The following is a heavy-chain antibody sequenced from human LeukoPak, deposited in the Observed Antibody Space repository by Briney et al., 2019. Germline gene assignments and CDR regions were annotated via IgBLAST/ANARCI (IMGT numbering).Heavy chain of an antibody. CDR3: ARPPSRGYSSSFEY. V-gene: IGHV5-51*01. D-gene: IGHD2-2*03. Sequence: GESMKISCKGSGYSFPTYWIAWVRQMPGKGLEWMGIIYPDESNIRYSPSFQGQVTISADKSISTAYLQWSSLKASDTAMYYCARPPSRGYSSSFEYWGQGTLVTVSS. CDR2: IYPDESNI. CDR1: GYSFPTYW. J-gene: IGHJ4*02.